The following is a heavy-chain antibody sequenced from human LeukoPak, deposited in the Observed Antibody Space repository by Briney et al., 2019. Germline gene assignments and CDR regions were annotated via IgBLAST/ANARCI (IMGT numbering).Heavy chain of an antibody. Sequence: PSETLPLTCTVSGGSISSYYWSWIRQPPGKGLEWIGYIYTSGSTNYNPSLKSRVTISVDTSKNQFSLKLSSVTAADTAVYYCARCARRDGYKTFDYWGQGTLVTVSS. V-gene: IGHV4-4*09. CDR1: GGSISSYY. CDR3: ARCARRDGYKTFDY. D-gene: IGHD5-24*01. J-gene: IGHJ4*02. CDR2: IYTSGST.